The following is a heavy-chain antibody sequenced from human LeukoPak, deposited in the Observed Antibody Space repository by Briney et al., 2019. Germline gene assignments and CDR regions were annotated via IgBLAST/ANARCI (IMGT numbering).Heavy chain of an antibody. V-gene: IGHV3-30*18. D-gene: IGHD3-10*01. CDR3: AKDNHHYYGSGTHFDY. J-gene: IGHJ4*02. CDR2: ISYDGSNK. Sequence: AGGSLRLSCAASGFTFSSYGMHWVRQAPGKGLEWVAVISYDGSNKYYADSVKGRFTISRDNSKNTLYLQMNSLRAEDTAVYYCAKDNHHYYGSGTHFDYWGQGTLVTVSS. CDR1: GFTFSSYG.